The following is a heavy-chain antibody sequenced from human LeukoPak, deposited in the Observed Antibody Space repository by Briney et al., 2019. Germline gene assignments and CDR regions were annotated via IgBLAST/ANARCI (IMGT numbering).Heavy chain of an antibody. CDR3: ARGGGLYCSSTSCYILYSYYGMDV. V-gene: IGHV1-2*02. Sequence: ASVKVSCKASGYTFTGYYMHWVRQAPGQGLEWMGWINPNSGGTNYAQKFQGRVTMTRDTSISTAYMELSRLRSDDTAVYYCARGGGLYCSSTSCYILYSYYGMDVWGQGTTVTVSS. J-gene: IGHJ6*02. CDR1: GYTFTGYY. D-gene: IGHD2-2*01. CDR2: INPNSGGT.